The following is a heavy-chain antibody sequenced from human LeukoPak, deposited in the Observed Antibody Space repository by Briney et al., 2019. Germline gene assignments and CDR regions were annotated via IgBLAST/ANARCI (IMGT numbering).Heavy chain of an antibody. CDR1: GFKFTKYA. CDR2: ISGVSGIGVRT. CDR3: TTDGGVIGQVWLSY. D-gene: IGHD3-22*01. Sequence: PGGSLRLSCEASGFKFTKYAMTWVRQAPGKGLEWVSSISGVSGIGVRTYYADSVKGRFTISRDNSKNTLYLQMSSLRAEDTAVYYCTTDGGVIGQVWLSYWGQGTLVTVSS. J-gene: IGHJ4*02. V-gene: IGHV3-23*01.